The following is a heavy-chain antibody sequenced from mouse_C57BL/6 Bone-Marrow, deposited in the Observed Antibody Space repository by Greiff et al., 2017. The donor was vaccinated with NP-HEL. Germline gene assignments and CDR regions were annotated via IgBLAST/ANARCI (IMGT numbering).Heavy chain of an antibody. V-gene: IGHV10-1*01. CDR2: IRSKSNNYET. CDR3: VRRSYYYGSSYVGYFDY. D-gene: IGHD1-1*01. J-gene: IGHJ2*01. Sequence: DVMLVESGGGLVQPKGSLKLSCAASGFSFNTYAMNWVRQAPGKGLEWVARIRSKSNNYETYYADSVKDRFTISSDDSESMLYLQMNNLKTEDTAKYYGVRRSYYYGSSYVGYFDYWGQGTTLTVSS. CDR1: GFSFNTYA.